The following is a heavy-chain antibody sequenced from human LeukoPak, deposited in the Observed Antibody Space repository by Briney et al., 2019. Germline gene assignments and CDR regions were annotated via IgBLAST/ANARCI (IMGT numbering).Heavy chain of an antibody. CDR3: GRTSYDSSAYFDY. V-gene: IGHV3-74*01. Sequence: GGSLRLSCAASGFTFISYWMHWVRQAPGKGLVWFSRITSDGTSTNYADSVKGRFTISRDNAKNTLYLQMNSLGAEDTAVYYCGRTSYDSSAYFDYWGQGTLVTVSS. D-gene: IGHD3-22*01. CDR2: ITSDGTST. J-gene: IGHJ4*02. CDR1: GFTFISYW.